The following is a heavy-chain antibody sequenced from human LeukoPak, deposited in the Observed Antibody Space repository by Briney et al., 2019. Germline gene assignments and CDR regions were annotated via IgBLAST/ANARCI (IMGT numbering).Heavy chain of an antibody. D-gene: IGHD3-22*01. CDR1: GGSLKNLY. Sequence: SSETLSLTCNISGGSLKNLYWTWIRQPAGKGLEWIGRISTTGSPNYNSYLKSRLTMSMDTSRSQFSLELRSVTAADTAVYYCARGRRRGYYYDSSGYSPPDYWGQGTLVTVSS. J-gene: IGHJ4*02. CDR3: ARGRRRGYYYDSSGYSPPDY. CDR2: ISTTGSP. V-gene: IGHV4-4*07.